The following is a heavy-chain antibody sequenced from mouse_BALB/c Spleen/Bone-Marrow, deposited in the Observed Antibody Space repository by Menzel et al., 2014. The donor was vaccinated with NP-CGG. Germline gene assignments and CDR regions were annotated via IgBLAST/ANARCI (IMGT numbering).Heavy chain of an antibody. CDR3: ARSRLRGYYFDY. J-gene: IGHJ2*01. D-gene: IGHD3-2*02. CDR2: ISSGSSTI. Sequence: EVHLVESGGGLVQPGGSRKLSCAASGFTFSSFGMHWVRQAPEKGLEWVAYISSGSSTIYYADTLKGRLTISRDNPKNTLFLQMTSLRSEDTAMYYCARSRLRGYYFDYWGQGTTLTVSS. CDR1: GFTFSSFG. V-gene: IGHV5-17*02.